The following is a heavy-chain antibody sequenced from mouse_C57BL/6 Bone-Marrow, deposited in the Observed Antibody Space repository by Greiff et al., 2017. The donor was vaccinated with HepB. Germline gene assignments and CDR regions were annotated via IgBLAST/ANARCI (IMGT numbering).Heavy chain of an antibody. J-gene: IGHJ2*01. CDR1: GYTFTSYW. D-gene: IGHD1-1*01. CDR3: AREMPFITTVVFDY. V-gene: IGHV1-69*01. CDR2: IDPSDSYT. Sequence: QVQLQQPGAELVMPGASVKLSCKASGYTFTSYWMHWVKQRPGQGLEWIGEIDPSDSYTNYNQKFKGKSTLTVDNSSSTAYMQLSSLTSEDSAVYYCAREMPFITTVVFDYWGQGTTLTVSS.